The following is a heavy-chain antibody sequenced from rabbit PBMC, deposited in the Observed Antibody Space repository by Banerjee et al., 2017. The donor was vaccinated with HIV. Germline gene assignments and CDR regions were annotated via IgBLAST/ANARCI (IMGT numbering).Heavy chain of an antibody. J-gene: IGHJ2*01. CDR1: GFSFSDRDV. CDR2: INTATGKP. Sequence: QEELEESGGGLVKPEGSLTLTCKASGFSFSDRDVMCWVRQAPGKGLEWIACINTATGKPVYATWAKGRFTISTTSSTTVTLQMTSLTAADTATYFCARNYVNAFDPWGPGTLVTV. V-gene: IGHV1S45*01. D-gene: IGHD1-1*01. CDR3: ARNYVNAFDP.